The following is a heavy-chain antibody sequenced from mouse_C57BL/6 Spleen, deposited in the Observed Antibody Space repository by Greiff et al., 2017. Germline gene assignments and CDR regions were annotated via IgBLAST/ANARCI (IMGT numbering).Heavy chain of an antibody. CDR3: AKNNGYSKAMDY. Sequence: VQLQESGPGLVQPSQSLSITCTVSGFSLTSYGVHWVRQPPGKGLEWLGVIWSGGSTDYNAAFISRLSISKDNAKSQVFFKMNSLQADDTAIYYCAKNNGYSKAMDYWGQGTSVTVSS. D-gene: IGHD2-5*01. J-gene: IGHJ4*01. CDR1: GFSLTSYG. V-gene: IGHV2-4*01. CDR2: IWSGGST.